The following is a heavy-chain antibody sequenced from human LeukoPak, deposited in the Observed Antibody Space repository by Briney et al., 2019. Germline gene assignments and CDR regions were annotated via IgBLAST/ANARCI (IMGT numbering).Heavy chain of an antibody. Sequence: ASVKVSCKVSGYTLTELSMHWVRQAPGKGLEWMGGFDPEDGETIYAQKFQGRVTMTEDTSTDTAYMELSSLRSEDPAVYYCAPGPPPLAYCGGDCYSGLFDYWGQGTLVTVSS. D-gene: IGHD2-21*02. J-gene: IGHJ4*02. CDR2: FDPEDGET. V-gene: IGHV1-24*01. CDR1: GYTLTELS. CDR3: APGPPPLAYCGGDCYSGLFDY.